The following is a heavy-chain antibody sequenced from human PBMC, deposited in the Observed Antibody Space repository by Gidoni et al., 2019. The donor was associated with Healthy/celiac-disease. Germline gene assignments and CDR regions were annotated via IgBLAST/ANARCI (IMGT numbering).Heavy chain of an antibody. Sequence: QVQLVPSGVEVQTHGSSVKVSCKASGGTFSSYAVSWVRQAPGQGLEWMGGIIPIFGTANYAQKFQGRVTITADESTSTAYMELSSRRSEGTSVYYCARVVSSCWTRGLGDLGLLYGMDVWGQGATVTVSS. CDR2: IIPIFGTA. J-gene: IGHJ6*02. CDR1: GGTFSSYA. CDR3: ARVVSSCWTRGLGDLGLLYGMDV. D-gene: IGHD6-19*01. V-gene: IGHV1-69*01.